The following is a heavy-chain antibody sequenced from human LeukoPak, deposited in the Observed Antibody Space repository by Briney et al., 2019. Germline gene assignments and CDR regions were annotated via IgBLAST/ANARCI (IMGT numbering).Heavy chain of an antibody. CDR1: GYSFTSYW. D-gene: IGHD3-10*01. V-gene: IGHV5-51*01. CDR2: ISPGDSDT. J-gene: IGHJ5*02. CDR3: ARSPSNYYGSGSYYNGNWFDP. Sequence: GESLKISCKGSGYSFTSYWIGWVRQMPGKGLEWMGIISPGDSDTRYSPSFQGQVTISADKSISTAYLQWSSLKASDTAMYYCARSPSNYYGSGSYYNGNWFDPWGQGTLVTVSS.